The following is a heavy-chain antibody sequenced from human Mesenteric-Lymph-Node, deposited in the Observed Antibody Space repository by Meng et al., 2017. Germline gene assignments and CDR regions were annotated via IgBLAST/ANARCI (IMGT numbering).Heavy chain of an antibody. CDR3: ARGPTTYFDY. D-gene: IGHD4-17*01. Sequence: QAQLQGSGPGLVKPSQSLSLTCSVSGGSISSGDSYWSWIRQPPGKGLEWIGYIYYSGSTYYNPSLRSRVTISVDTSKNQFSLKLSSVTAADTAVYYCARGPTTYFDYWGQGTLVTVSS. V-gene: IGHV4-30-4*01. CDR2: IYYSGST. CDR1: GGSISSGDSY. J-gene: IGHJ4*02.